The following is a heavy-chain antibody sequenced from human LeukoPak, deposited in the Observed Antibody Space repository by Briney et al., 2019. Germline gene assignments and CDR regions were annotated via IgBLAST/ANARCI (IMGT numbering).Heavy chain of an antibody. CDR1: GGSISSYY. V-gene: IGHV4-4*07. CDR2: IYTSGST. CDR3: ARASDFWSGYPDAFDI. D-gene: IGHD3-3*01. Sequence: SETLSLTCTVSGGSISSYYWSWIRQPAGKGLEWIGRIYTSGSTNYNPSLKSRVTMSVDTSNNQFSLKLSSVTAADTAVYYCARASDFWSGYPDAFDIWGQGTMVTVSS. J-gene: IGHJ3*02.